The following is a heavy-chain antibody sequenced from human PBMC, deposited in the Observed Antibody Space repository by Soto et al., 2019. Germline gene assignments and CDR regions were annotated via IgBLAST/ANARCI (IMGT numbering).Heavy chain of an antibody. CDR3: AKAGGDY. V-gene: IGHV3-23*04. Sequence: VQVVESGGGLMQPGGSLRLSCAASGFIASNYAMSWVRQAPGKGLEWVSGFSGSGGATFYADSVKGRFTISRDSSKNTVYLQINRLRVEDTAVYYCAKAGGDYWGQGTLVTVSS. CDR2: FSGSGGAT. CDR1: GFIASNYA. J-gene: IGHJ4*02. D-gene: IGHD3-10*01.